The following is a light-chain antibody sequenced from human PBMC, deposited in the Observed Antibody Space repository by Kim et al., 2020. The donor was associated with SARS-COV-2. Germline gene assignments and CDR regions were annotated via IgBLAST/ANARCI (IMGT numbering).Light chain of an antibody. CDR1: TNGSNN. CDR3: QVSDSSYLV. Sequence: SVGLRERATITGDANTNGSNNLYQYKQDPGQVPVLFIYRESTPPSAMPVCCSGSNSGNTSTLTIVRAQAEDEADYYCQVSDSSYLVFGGGTQLTVL. J-gene: IGLJ2*01. V-gene: IGLV3-9*01. CDR2: RES.